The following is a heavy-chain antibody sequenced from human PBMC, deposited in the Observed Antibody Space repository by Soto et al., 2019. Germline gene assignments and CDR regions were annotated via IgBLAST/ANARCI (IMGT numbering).Heavy chain of an antibody. Sequence: GVSPRLSCAASGFSFNSAWMNWVRQAPGKGLEWVGRIKSKTDGGTTDYAAPVKGRFTISRDDSKNTLYVQMNSLKTEDTAVYYCTTDVGRPNIVTTVYYYYYGLDAWGQGTTVTVS. D-gene: IGHD5-12*01. CDR3: TTDVGRPNIVTTVYYYYYGLDA. J-gene: IGHJ6*02. CDR2: IKSKTDGGTT. V-gene: IGHV3-15*07. CDR1: GFSFNSAW.